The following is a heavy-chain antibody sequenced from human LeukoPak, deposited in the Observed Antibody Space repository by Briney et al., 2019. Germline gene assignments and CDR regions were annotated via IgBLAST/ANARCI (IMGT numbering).Heavy chain of an antibody. CDR3: ARHPRAAYSSSWFYYYYMDV. D-gene: IGHD6-13*01. V-gene: IGHV4-59*08. Sequence: SETLSLTCTVSSGSISTYYWSWIRQPPGKGLEWIGYIYYSETTKYNPSLKSRVTISVDTSKNQFFLKLSSVTAADTAVYYCARHPRAAYSSSWFYYYYMDVWGKGTTVTISS. J-gene: IGHJ6*03. CDR1: SGSISTYY. CDR2: IYYSETT.